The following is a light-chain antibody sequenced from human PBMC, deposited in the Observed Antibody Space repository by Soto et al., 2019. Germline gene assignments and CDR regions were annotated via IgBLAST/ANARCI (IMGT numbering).Light chain of an antibody. CDR3: SSFTTSSTLVV. V-gene: IGLV2-14*01. J-gene: IGLJ2*01. CDR1: SSDIGGYNF. CDR2: EVN. Sequence: QSALTQPASVSGSPGRSITISCTGTSSDIGGYNFVSWYQHHPGKAPKLMIYEVNNRPSGVSSRFSGSKSGNTASLTISGLQTEDEADYYCSSFTTSSTLVVFGGGTQLTVL.